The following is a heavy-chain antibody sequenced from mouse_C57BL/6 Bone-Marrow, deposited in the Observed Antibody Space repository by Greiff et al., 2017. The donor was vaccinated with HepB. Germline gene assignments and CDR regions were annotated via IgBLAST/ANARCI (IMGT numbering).Heavy chain of an antibody. Sequence: EVQLVESGGGLVKPGRSLKLSCAASGFTFSDYGMHWVRQAPEKGLEWVAYISSGSSTIYYADTVKGRFTISRDNAKNTLFLQMTSLRSEDTAMYYCASHYYYGSSHAYWYFDVWGTGTTVTVSS. J-gene: IGHJ1*03. D-gene: IGHD1-1*01. CDR3: ASHYYYGSSHAYWYFDV. CDR2: ISSGSSTI. CDR1: GFTFSDYG. V-gene: IGHV5-17*01.